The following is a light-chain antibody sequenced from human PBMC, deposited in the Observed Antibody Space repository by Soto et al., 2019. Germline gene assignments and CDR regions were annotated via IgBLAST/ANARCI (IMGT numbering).Light chain of an antibody. CDR3: SSYAGSNTDVV. Sequence: QSVLTQPPSASGSPGQSVTISCTGTSSDVGGYVSWYQQHPGKAPKLMIYEVTKRPSGVPDRFSGSKSGNTASLTVSGLQAEDEADYYCSSYAGSNTDVVFGGGTQPDRP. V-gene: IGLV2-8*01. CDR2: EVT. J-gene: IGLJ2*01. CDR1: SSDVGGY.